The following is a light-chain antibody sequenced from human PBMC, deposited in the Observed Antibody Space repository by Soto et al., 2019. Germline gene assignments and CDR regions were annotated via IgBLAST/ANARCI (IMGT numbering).Light chain of an antibody. CDR1: QSFRGL. CDR3: QQRHMWPIT. V-gene: IGKV3-11*01. CDR2: DAY. Sequence: EVVLTQSPVTLSLSPGERATLSCRASQSFRGLLAWYQQKPGQAPRLLIYDAYNRATGIPPRFCGSGSGTDFTLTISSLESEDSAVYYCQQRHMWPITFGQGTRLEIK. J-gene: IGKJ5*01.